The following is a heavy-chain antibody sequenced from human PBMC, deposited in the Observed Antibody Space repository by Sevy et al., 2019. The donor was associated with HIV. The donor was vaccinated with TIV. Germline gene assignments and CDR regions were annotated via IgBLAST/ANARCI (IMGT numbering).Heavy chain of an antibody. CDR3: AGIVTGGSYVSGMDV. CDR1: GFMFSNYA. J-gene: IGHJ6*02. D-gene: IGHD2-21*02. CDR2: ISYDGSNR. V-gene: IGHV3-30-3*01. Sequence: GGSLRLSCATSGFMFSNYAMHWVRQAPGKGLEWVALISYDGSNRYYADSVKGRFTISKDNSKYTLYVQMNSLETEDTAVYYCAGIVTGGSYVSGMDVWGQGTTVTVSS.